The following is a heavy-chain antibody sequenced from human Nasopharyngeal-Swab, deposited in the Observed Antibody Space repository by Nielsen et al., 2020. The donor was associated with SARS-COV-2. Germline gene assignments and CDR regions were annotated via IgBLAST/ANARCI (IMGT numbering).Heavy chain of an antibody. CDR3: AREWSTGYCSGGSCYSEYAFDI. V-gene: IGHV3-21*01. Sequence: GGSLRLSCAASGFTFSSYWMSWVRQAPGKGLEWVSSISSSSSYIYYADSVKGRFTISRDNAKNSLYLQMNSLRAEDTAVYYCAREWSTGYCSGGSCYSEYAFDIWGQGTMVTVSS. J-gene: IGHJ3*02. D-gene: IGHD2-15*01. CDR1: GFTFSSYW. CDR2: ISSSSSYI.